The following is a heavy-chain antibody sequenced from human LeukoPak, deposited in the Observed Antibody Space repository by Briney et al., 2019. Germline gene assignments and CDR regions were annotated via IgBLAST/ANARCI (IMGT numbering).Heavy chain of an antibody. CDR1: GGTFSSYA. Sequence: SVKVSCKASGGTFSSYAISWVRQAPGQGLEWMGGIIPILGTANYAQKFEGRVTITTDECTSTAYMEVSSLRSEDTAVYYCAREGYFDPDQFDPWGQGILVTVSS. J-gene: IGHJ5*02. CDR2: IIPILGTA. CDR3: AREGYFDPDQFDP. V-gene: IGHV1-69*05. D-gene: IGHD3-9*01.